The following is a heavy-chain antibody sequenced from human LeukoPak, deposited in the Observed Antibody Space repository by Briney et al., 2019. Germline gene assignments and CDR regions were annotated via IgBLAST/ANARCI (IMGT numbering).Heavy chain of an antibody. CDR3: GRRGIPEAGPSNWFGP. Sequence: SETLSLTCTVSGGSISSYYWSWLRQLPEKGLEWIGYIYYSGSTNYNPSLKSRVTISVDTSKNQFSLTRSSVTAADTAVYYCGRRGIPEAGPSNWFGPWGQGTLVTVCS. V-gene: IGHV4-59*08. CDR1: GGSISSYY. D-gene: IGHD6-13*01. CDR2: IYYSGST. J-gene: IGHJ5*02.